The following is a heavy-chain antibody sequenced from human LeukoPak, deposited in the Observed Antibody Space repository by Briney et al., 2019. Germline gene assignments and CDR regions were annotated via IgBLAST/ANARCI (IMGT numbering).Heavy chain of an antibody. Sequence: GGSLRLSCAASGFTFSSYSMNWVRQAPGKGLEWVSSVSSSSSYIYYADSAKGRFTISRDNAKNSLYLQMNSLRAEDTAVYYCARDLRGGDRMSDYWGQGTLVTVSS. V-gene: IGHV3-21*01. D-gene: IGHD2-21*02. CDR2: VSSSSSYI. CDR3: ARDLRGGDRMSDY. J-gene: IGHJ4*02. CDR1: GFTFSSYS.